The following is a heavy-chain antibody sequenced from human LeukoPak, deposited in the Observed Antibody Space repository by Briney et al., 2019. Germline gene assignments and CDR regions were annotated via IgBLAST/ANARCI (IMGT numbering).Heavy chain of an antibody. CDR3: ARRHHFGFLDS. CDR1: GFIFSSYE. Sequence: GGSLRLSCAASGFIFSSYEMNWVRQAPGKGLEWVANIKEDGSEKYYVDSVKGRFTISRDNAKNSVYLQMNSLRAEDTAVYYCARRHHFGFLDSWGQGTLVTVST. CDR2: IKEDGSEK. V-gene: IGHV3-7*04. D-gene: IGHD3-10*01. J-gene: IGHJ4*02.